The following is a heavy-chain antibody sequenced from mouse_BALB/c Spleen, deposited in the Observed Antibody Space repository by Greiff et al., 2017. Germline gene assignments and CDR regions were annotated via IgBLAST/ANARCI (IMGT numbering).Heavy chain of an antibody. J-gene: IGHJ1*01. D-gene: IGHD1-1*01. Sequence: EVKLLESGPGLVKPSQSLSLTCSVTGYSITSGYYWNWIRQFPGNKLEWMGYISYDGSNNYNPSLKNRISITRDTSKNQFFLKLNSVTTEDTATYYCARVEYYYGSSPWYFDVWGAGTTVTVSS. CDR2: ISYDGSN. V-gene: IGHV3-6*02. CDR1: GYSITSGYY. CDR3: ARVEYYYGSSPWYFDV.